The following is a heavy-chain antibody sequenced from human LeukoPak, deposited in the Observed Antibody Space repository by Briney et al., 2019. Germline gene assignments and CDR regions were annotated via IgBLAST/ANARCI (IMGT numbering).Heavy chain of an antibody. Sequence: GGSLRLSCAASGFTFTNYWMSWVRQAPGKGLELVANIKQDRSEKYYVDSVKGRFTISRDNAKNSLYLQMNSLRAEDTAVYYCATSKDDYVWGSYGGAFDIWGQGTMATVSS. D-gene: IGHD3-16*01. V-gene: IGHV3-7*01. CDR3: ATSKDDYVWGSYGGAFDI. CDR2: IKQDRSEK. J-gene: IGHJ3*02. CDR1: GFTFTNYW.